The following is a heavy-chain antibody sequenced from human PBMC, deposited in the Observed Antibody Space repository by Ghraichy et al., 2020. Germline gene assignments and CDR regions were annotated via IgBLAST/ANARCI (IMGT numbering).Heavy chain of an antibody. V-gene: IGHV3-23*01. CDR3: AKRIAAGGHFGY. CDR1: GFTFNNYA. D-gene: IGHD6-13*01. Sequence: GESLRLSCAASGFTFNNYAMSWVRQAPGEGLEWVSAISRGGSTYYADSVKGRFTISRDNSKNTLDLQMNSLRAEDTAVYYCAKRIAAGGHFGYCGQGILVSVSS. CDR2: ISRGGST. J-gene: IGHJ4*02.